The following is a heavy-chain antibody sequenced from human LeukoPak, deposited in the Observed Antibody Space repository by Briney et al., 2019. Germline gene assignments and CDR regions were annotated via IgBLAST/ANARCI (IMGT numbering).Heavy chain of an antibody. J-gene: IGHJ5*02. Sequence: AGSLRLSCAASGFTFSSYAMSWVRQPPGTGLDWVSSITDTGSITYYADSVKGRFTISRDNSKNTLYVQLNSLIAEDTAVYYCAKDDYGYWFDPWGQGTRVTVSS. CDR3: AKDDYGYWFDP. D-gene: IGHD3-10*01. CDR1: GFTFSSYA. CDR2: ITDTGSIT. V-gene: IGHV3-23*01.